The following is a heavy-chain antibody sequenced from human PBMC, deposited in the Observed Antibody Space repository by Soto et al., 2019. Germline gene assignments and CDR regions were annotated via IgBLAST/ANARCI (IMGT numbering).Heavy chain of an antibody. CDR3: ARGLVDIVATTIDY. CDR2: IYYSGST. CDR1: GGSISSGGYY. D-gene: IGHD5-12*01. Sequence: QVQLQESAPGLVKPSQTLSLTCTVSGGSISSGGYYWSWIRQHPGKGLEWIGYIYYSGSTYYNPSLKSRVTISVDTSKNQFSLKLSSVTAADTAVYYCARGLVDIVATTIDYWGQGTLVTVSS. V-gene: IGHV4-31*03. J-gene: IGHJ4*02.